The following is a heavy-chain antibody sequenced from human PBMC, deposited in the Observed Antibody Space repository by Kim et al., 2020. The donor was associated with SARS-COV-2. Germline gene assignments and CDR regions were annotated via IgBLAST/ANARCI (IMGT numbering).Heavy chain of an antibody. CDR3: ARDRGLKSVGAISFDV. CDR1: GFTFSSYS. J-gene: IGHJ3*01. Sequence: GGSLRLSCAASGFTFSSYSMNWVRQAPGKGLEWVSSINRSRSHIYYVDSVKGRFTISRDNAKNSLYLQMNSLRAEDTAVYYCARDRGLKSVGAISFDVWGQGTMVIVSS. D-gene: IGHD3-22*01. V-gene: IGHV3-21*01. CDR2: INRSRSHI.